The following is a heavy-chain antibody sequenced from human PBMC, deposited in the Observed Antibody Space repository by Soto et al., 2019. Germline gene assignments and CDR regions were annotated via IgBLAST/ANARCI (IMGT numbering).Heavy chain of an antibody. CDR3: AAPPRY. CDR2: IYNSGNT. J-gene: IGHJ4*02. CDR1: GGSISSYY. D-gene: IGHD6-6*01. V-gene: IGHV4-59*01. Sequence: QVQLQESGPRLVKPSETLSLTCTVSGGSISSYYWNWIRQPPGKGLEWIGYIYNSGNTNYNPSLRSRVTISVDTSKNQFSLKLTSVTAADTAVYYCAAPPRYWGQGTLVTVSS.